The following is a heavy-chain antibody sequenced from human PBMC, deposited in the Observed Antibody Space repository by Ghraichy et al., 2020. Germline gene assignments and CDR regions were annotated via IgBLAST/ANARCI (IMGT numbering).Heavy chain of an antibody. CDR2: INHSGST. J-gene: IGHJ4*02. V-gene: IGHV4-34*01. CDR1: GGSFSGYY. D-gene: IGHD1-26*01. CDR3: ARGPAGGSYYGLYY. Sequence: SETLSLTCAVYGGSFSGYYWSWIRQPPGKGLEWIGEINHSGSTNYNPSLKSRVTISVDTSKNQFSLKLSSVTAADTAVYYCARGPAGGSYYGLYYWGQGTLVTVSS.